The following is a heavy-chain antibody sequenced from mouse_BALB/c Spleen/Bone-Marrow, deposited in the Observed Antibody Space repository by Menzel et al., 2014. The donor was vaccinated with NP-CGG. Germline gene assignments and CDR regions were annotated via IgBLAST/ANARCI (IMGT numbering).Heavy chain of an antibody. CDR1: GYAFTSYN. Sequence: EVKLMESGPELLKPGASAKVSCKASGYAFTSYNMYWVKQSHGKSLEWIGYIDPYSGGTSYNQKFKGKATLTVDKSSSTAYMHLNSLTSEDSAVYYCARRVYYDYYAMDYWGQGTSVTVSS. J-gene: IGHJ4*01. CDR2: IDPYSGGT. D-gene: IGHD1-1*01. V-gene: IGHV1S135*01. CDR3: ARRVYYDYYAMDY.